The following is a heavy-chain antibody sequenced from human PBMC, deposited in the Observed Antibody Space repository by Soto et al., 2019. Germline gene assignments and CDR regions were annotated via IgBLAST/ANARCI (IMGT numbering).Heavy chain of an antibody. CDR3: XXXXXXXXLDP. CDR1: GYTFTSYG. CDR2: ISAYNGNT. J-gene: IGHJ5*02. Sequence: QVQLVQSGAEVKKPGASVKVSCKASGYTFTSYGISWVRQAPGQGLEWMGWISAYNGNTNYAQKLQGRVTMTTDTXXXXXXXXXXXXXXXXXXXXXXXXXXXXXXLDPWGQGTLVTVSS. V-gene: IGHV1-18*01.